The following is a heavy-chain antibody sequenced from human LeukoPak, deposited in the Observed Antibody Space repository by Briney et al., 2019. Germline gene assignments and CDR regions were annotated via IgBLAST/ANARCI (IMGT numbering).Heavy chain of an antibody. Sequence: GGSLRLSCAASGFTFSSYAMSWVRQAPGKGLEWVSAISGSGGSTYYADSVKGRFTISRDNSKNTLYLQMNSLRAEDTAVYYCARDSGLTKGGFDYWGQGTLVTVSS. D-gene: IGHD1-26*01. V-gene: IGHV3-23*01. CDR3: ARDSGLTKGGFDY. CDR1: GFTFSSYA. J-gene: IGHJ4*02. CDR2: ISGSGGST.